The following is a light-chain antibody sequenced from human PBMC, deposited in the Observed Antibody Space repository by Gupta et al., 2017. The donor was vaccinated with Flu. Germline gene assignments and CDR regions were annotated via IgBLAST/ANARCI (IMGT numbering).Light chain of an antibody. V-gene: IGKV3-15*01. CDR1: QSVSSK. J-gene: IGKJ2*01. CDR3: QQDDNCPYT. Sequence: EIVMTQSPATLSVSPGERATLSCRASQSVSSKLAWYQQKPGQAPRLLIYVASTRATGIPARFSGSGSGTEFTLTISSLQSEDFAVYYCQQDDNCPYTFGQGTKLEIK. CDR2: VAS.